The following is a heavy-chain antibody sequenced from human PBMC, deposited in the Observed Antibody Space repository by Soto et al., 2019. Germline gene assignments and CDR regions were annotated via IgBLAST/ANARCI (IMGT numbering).Heavy chain of an antibody. Sequence: GGSLRLSCAASGFTFDDYAMHWVRQAPGKGLEWVSGISWNSGSIGYADSVKGRFTISRDNAKNSLYLQMNSLRAEDTAVYYCAKDQTRVTTYAFDIWGQGTMVTVSS. D-gene: IGHD4-17*01. CDR3: AKDQTRVTTYAFDI. V-gene: IGHV3-9*01. CDR1: GFTFDDYA. J-gene: IGHJ3*02. CDR2: ISWNSGSI.